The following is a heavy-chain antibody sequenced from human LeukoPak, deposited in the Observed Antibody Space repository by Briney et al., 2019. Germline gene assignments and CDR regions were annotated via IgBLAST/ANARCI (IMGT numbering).Heavy chain of an antibody. CDR2: ISAYNGNT. CDR1: GYTFITYG. J-gene: IGHJ6*03. V-gene: IGHV1-18*01. Sequence: ASVKVSFKASGYTFITYGISWVRQPPGQGLEWVGWISAYNGNTNYAQKLRGRVTMTTDTSTSTAYMELRSLRSDDTAVYYCARAYCSSTSCYISWAGEWASYYYYYMDVWGKGTTVTVSS. CDR3: ARAYCSSTSCYISWAGEWASYYYYYMDV. D-gene: IGHD2-2*02.